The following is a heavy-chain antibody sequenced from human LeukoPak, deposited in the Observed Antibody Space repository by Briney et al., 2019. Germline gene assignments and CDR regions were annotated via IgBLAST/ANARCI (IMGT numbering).Heavy chain of an antibody. V-gene: IGHV4-34*01. CDR2: INHSGST. D-gene: IGHD3-3*01. CDR3: ARFRSGYYYYGMDV. CDR1: GGSFSGYY. Sequence: SETLSLTCAVYGGSFSGYYWSWIRQPPGKGLEWIGEINHSGSTNYNPSLKSRVTLSVDTSKNQFSLKLSSVTAADTAVYYCARFRSGYYYYGMDVWGQGTTVTVSS. J-gene: IGHJ6*02.